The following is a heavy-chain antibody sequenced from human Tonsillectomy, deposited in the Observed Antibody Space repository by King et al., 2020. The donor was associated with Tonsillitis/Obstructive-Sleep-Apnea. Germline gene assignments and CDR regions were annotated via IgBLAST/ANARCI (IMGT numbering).Heavy chain of an antibody. CDR1: GGSISSSSYY. D-gene: IGHD3-10*01. CDR2: IYYSVST. Sequence: QLQESGPGLVKPSETLSLTCTVSGGSISSSSYYWGWIRQPPGKGLEWIGSIYYSVSTYYNQSLKSRVTISVDTSKNQFSLKLSSVTAADTAVYYCARHSGRPYYYYYMDVWGKGTTVTVSS. CDR3: ARHSGRPYYYYYMDV. J-gene: IGHJ6*03. V-gene: IGHV4-39*01.